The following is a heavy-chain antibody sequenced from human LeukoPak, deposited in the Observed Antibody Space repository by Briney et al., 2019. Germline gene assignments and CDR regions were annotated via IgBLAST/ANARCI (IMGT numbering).Heavy chain of an antibody. D-gene: IGHD3-10*01. CDR2: IDYAGGST. V-gene: IGHV3-23*01. CDR3: AATRVCGGVLLRPNCLYFEN. CDR1: GFTFNNYV. Sequence: PGGSLRLSRAASGFTFNNYVMSWVRQAPGRGLEWVSGIDYAGGSTNYADSVQGRFTVSRNNSKNTLYLQMNSLRAEDTAIYYCAATRVCGGVLLRPNCLYFENWGQGTLVTVSS. J-gene: IGHJ4*02.